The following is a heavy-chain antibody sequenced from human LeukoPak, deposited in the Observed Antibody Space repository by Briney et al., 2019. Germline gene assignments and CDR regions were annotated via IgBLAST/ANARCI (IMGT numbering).Heavy chain of an antibody. J-gene: IGHJ3*02. Sequence: SETLSLTCTVSGGSISSSSYYWGWIRQPPGKGLEWIGSIYYSGSTYYNPSLKSRVTISVDTSKNQFSLKLNSVTPEDTAVYFCARGGGAFDIWGQGTMVTVS. CDR2: IYYSGST. CDR3: ARGGGAFDI. D-gene: IGHD2-15*01. CDR1: GGSISSSSYY. V-gene: IGHV4-39*07.